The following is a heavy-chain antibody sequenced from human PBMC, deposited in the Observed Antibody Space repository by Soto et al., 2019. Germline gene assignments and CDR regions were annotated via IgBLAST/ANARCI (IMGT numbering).Heavy chain of an antibody. CDR1: GYTFSSYA. Sequence: GASVKVSCKASGYTFSSYAISWVRQAPGQGLEWMGGIIPIFGTANYAQKFQERVTITRDMSTSTAYMELSSLRSEDTAVYYCAADQPDFWSGYYPGYYYGMDVWGQGTTVTVSS. J-gene: IGHJ6*02. CDR3: AADQPDFWSGYYPGYYYGMDV. V-gene: IGHV1-69*05. D-gene: IGHD3-3*01. CDR2: IIPIFGTA.